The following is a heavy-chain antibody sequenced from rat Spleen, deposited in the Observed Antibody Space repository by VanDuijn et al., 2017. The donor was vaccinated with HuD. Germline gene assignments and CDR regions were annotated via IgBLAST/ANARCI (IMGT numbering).Heavy chain of an antibody. CDR1: GFTFSNYD. V-gene: IGHV5-29*01. D-gene: IGHD1-9*01. CDR3: ARRHYGYTDYFDY. Sequence: EVQLVESGGGLVQPGRSLKLSCAASGFTFSNYDMAWVSQAPTKGLEWVATISSDGRRNYYRDSVKGRFTISRDNAKSSLYLQMDSLRSEDTATYYCARRHYGYTDYFDYWGQGVMVTVSS. J-gene: IGHJ2*01. CDR2: ISSDGRRN.